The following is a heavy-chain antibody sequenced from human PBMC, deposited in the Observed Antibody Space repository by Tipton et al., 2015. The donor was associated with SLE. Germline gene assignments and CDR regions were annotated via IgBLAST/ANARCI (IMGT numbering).Heavy chain of an antibody. CDR1: GGSISGSTYY. CDR2: IYYSGST. V-gene: IGHV4-39*07. J-gene: IGHJ5*02. Sequence: TLSLTCTVSGGSISGSTYYWGWIRQPPGKGLEWIGSIYYSGSTYYNPSLKSRVTISVDTSKNQFSLKLSSVTAADTAVYYCARDTGYYYDSSGFNWFDPWGQGTLVTVSS. D-gene: IGHD3-22*01. CDR3: ARDTGYYYDSSGFNWFDP.